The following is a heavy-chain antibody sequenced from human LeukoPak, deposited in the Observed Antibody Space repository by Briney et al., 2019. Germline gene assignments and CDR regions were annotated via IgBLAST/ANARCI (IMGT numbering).Heavy chain of an antibody. J-gene: IGHJ4*02. Sequence: SETLSLTCAVSGGSFSGYYWSWIRQPPGKGLEWIGEINHSGSTNYNPSLKSRVTISVDTSKNQFSLKLSSVTAADTAVYYCARAFGGAYYWGQGTLVTVSS. CDR1: GGSFSGYY. V-gene: IGHV4-34*01. CDR3: ARAFGGAYY. CDR2: INHSGST. D-gene: IGHD3-10*01.